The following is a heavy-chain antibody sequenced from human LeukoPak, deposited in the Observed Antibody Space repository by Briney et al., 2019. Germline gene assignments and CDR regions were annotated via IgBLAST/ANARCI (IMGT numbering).Heavy chain of an antibody. CDR1: GFTVSSNY. CDR2: IYSGGST. D-gene: IGHD3-9*01. CDR3: ARVGYDILTGYDY. V-gene: IGHV3-66*01. J-gene: IGHJ4*02. Sequence: PGGSLRLSCAASGFTVSSNYMSWVRQAPGKGLEWVSVIYSGGSTYYADSVKGRFTISRDNSKNTLYLQMNSLRAEDTAVYYCARVGYDILTGYDYWGQGTLVTVSS.